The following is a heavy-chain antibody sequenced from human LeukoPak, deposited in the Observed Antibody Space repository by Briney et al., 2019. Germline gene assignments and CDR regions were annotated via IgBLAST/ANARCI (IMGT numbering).Heavy chain of an antibody. Sequence: PGGSLRLSCAASGFTFSSYWMRWVRQAPGKGLVWVSRINSDGSSRSYADSVKGRFTISRDNAKNTLYLQMNSLRAEDTAVYYCARGQWLAPGDYWGQGTLVTVSS. CDR2: INSDGSSR. CDR1: GFTFSSYW. J-gene: IGHJ4*02. V-gene: IGHV3-74*01. D-gene: IGHD6-19*01. CDR3: ARGQWLAPGDY.